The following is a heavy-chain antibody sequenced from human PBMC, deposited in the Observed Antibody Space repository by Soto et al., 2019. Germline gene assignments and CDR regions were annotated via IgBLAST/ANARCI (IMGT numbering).Heavy chain of an antibody. J-gene: IGHJ4*01. Sequence: SETLSLTCDVSGDTISTGGYTWAWIRQPPGKALEWIGHTYHSGNTYYNPSLKSRVTISVDRSKNQFSLKLSSVTAADTAVYYCARGEDRVAMPSGYCCHGALVTISS. CDR1: GDTISTGGYT. V-gene: IGHV4-30-2*01. D-gene: IGHD2-2*01. CDR2: TYHSGNT. CDR3: ARGEDRVAMPSGY.